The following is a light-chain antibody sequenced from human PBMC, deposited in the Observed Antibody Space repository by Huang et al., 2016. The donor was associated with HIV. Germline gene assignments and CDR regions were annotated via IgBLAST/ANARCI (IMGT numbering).Light chain of an antibody. CDR3: QQRSNWPPLT. CDR1: QSVSNY. J-gene: IGKJ4*01. V-gene: IGKV3-11*01. Sequence: EIVLTQSPATLSLSPGERATLSCRASQSVSNYLAWYQHNPGQAPRLLIYDASNRATGIPARFSGSGSGTDFNLTISSLEPEDFAVYYCQQRSNWPPLTFGGGTKVEIK. CDR2: DAS.